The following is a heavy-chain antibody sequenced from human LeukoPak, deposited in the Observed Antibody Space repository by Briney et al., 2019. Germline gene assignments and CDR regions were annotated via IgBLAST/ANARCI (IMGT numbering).Heavy chain of an antibody. Sequence: GGSLRLSCAASGFTFSSYAMSWVRQAPGKGLEWVSAISGSGGSTYYADSVKGRFTISRDNSKNTLYLQMNSLRAVDTAVYYCAKSGYSSGWYYFDYWGQGTLVTVSS. CDR3: AKSGYSSGWYYFDY. D-gene: IGHD6-19*01. CDR2: ISGSGGST. J-gene: IGHJ4*02. V-gene: IGHV3-23*01. CDR1: GFTFSSYA.